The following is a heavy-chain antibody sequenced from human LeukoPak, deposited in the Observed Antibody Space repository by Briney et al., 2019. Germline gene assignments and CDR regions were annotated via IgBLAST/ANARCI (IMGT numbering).Heavy chain of an antibody. D-gene: IGHD2-2*01. CDR1: GFTFRNYG. J-gene: IGHJ6*02. V-gene: IGHV3-33*01. CDR2: IWHDESNK. CDR3: ARDYSTTWSYGVDV. Sequence: GGSLRLSCAASGFTFRNYGMHWVRQTPGKGLEWVAVIWHDESNKNYADSVKGRFTISRDNSKNTLYLQMNSLRVEDTAVYYCARDYSTTWSYGVDVWGQGTTVTVSS.